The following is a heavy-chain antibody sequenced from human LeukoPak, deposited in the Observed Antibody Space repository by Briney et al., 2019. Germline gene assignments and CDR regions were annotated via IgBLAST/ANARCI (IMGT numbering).Heavy chain of an antibody. CDR1: GFTFSSYG. D-gene: IGHD6-13*01. J-gene: IGHJ4*02. CDR3: AREAAGTFDY. V-gene: IGHV3-30*02. CDR2: IRYDGSNK. Sequence: GGPLRLSCAASGFTFSSYGMHWVRQAPGKGLEWVAFIRYDGSNKYYADSVKGRFTISRDNSKNTLYLQMNSLRAEDTAVYYCAREAAGTFDYWGQGTLVTVSS.